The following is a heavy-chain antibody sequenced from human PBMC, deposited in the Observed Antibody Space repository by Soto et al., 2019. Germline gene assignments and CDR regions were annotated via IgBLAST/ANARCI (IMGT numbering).Heavy chain of an antibody. CDR3: NAWYYYGSGGPPYYGMDV. J-gene: IGHJ6*02. CDR2: ISWDGGST. CDR1: GFTFDDYT. V-gene: IGHV3-43*01. Sequence: HPGGSLRLSCAASGFTFDDYTMHWVRQAPGKGLEWVSLISWDGGSTYYADSVKGRFTISRDNSKNTLYLQMNSLRAEDTAVYYCNAWYYYGSGGPPYYGMDVWGQGPRSPSP. D-gene: IGHD3-10*01.